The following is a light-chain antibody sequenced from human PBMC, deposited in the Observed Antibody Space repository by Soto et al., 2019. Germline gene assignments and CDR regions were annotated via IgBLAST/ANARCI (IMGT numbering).Light chain of an antibody. CDR3: QQYDTYPLT. J-gene: IGKJ4*01. Sequence: DIQMTQSPSSLSASVGDRVTITCRASPGISGWLAWYQQKPEKAPKSLVYAASSLHSGVPSRFSGSGSGTDFTLTISNLQPEDSATYYCQQYDTYPLTCGGGTKVEIK. V-gene: IGKV1D-16*01. CDR1: PGISGW. CDR2: AAS.